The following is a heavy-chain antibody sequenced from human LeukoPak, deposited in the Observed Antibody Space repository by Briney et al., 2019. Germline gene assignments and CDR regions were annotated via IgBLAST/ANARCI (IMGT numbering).Heavy chain of an antibody. CDR1: GFTFSSYA. J-gene: IGHJ4*02. CDR3: ARDLSMTITMVRGVIYY. Sequence: GGSLRLSCAASGFTFSSYAMHWVRQAPGKGLEWVAVISYDGSNKYYADSVKGRFTISRDNSKNTLYLQMNSLRAEDTAVYCCARDLSMTITMVRGVIYYWGQGTLVTVSS. V-gene: IGHV3-30*04. D-gene: IGHD3-10*01. CDR2: ISYDGSNK.